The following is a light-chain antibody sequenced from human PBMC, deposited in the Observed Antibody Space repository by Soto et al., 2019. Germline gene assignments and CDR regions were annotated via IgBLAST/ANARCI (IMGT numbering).Light chain of an antibody. CDR3: QQYYSYSSA. J-gene: IGKJ1*01. V-gene: IGKV1-8*01. CDR1: QGISSY. Sequence: AIRMTQSPSSLSASTGDRVTITCRASQGISSYLAWYQQKPGKAPKLLIYAASTLQSGVPSRFSGRGSETDCTLTISCLQSEDFATYYCQQYYSYSSAFGQGTKVEIK. CDR2: AAS.